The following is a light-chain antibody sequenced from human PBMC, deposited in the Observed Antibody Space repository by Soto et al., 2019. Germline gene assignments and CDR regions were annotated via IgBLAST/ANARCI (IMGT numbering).Light chain of an antibody. Sequence: EIRVAQSRTSRWASVEEKVTITCRASQGISNFLAWYQQTPGKAPKLLVHGASSLYRGVPSRFSGGGAGTDFTLTISSLQAEDYATYFCQLTSAFPRTFGPGTKVDI. CDR1: QGISNF. CDR3: QLTSAFPRT. CDR2: GAS. V-gene: IGKV1-12*01. J-gene: IGKJ3*01.